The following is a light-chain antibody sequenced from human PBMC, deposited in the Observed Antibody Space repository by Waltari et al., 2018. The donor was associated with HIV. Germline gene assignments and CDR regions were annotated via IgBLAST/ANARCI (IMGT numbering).Light chain of an antibody. CDR1: HSVFFSSNKRNY. CDR2: WAS. Sequence: DIVMTQSPASLAVSLVARATINCKSSHSVFFSSNKRNYIRWYHQKPGHPPKLIIYWASTRQSGVPDRCSGSGSWTDFTISISSLQAEDVAVYFCQQTYTTPPTFGGGTKVEI. V-gene: IGKV4-1*01. J-gene: IGKJ4*01. CDR3: QQTYTTPPT.